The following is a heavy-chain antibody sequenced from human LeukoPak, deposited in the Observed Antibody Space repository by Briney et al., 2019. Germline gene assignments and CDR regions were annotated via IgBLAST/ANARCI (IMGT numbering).Heavy chain of an antibody. Sequence: PGRSLCLSCAASGFTFDDYTMHWVWQVPATGLEWVSGISWNSGSIGYADSVKGRFTISRDNRKNLLPLQMNSLRPDDTAVYYCVKDLGSAITSAFALDVWGQGTTVTVSS. CDR2: ISWNSGSI. J-gene: IGHJ6*02. CDR3: VKDLGSAITSAFALDV. V-gene: IGHV3-9*01. CDR1: GFTFDDYT. D-gene: IGHD2-15*01.